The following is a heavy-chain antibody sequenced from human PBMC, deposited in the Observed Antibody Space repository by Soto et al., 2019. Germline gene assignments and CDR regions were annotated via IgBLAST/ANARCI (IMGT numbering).Heavy chain of an antibody. J-gene: IGHJ4*02. CDR1: GGTFNSYT. V-gene: IGHV1-69*02. CDR3: ATSYGSGSAHFDY. CDR2: VNPIVGMS. D-gene: IGHD3-10*01. Sequence: QVQLVQSGAEVKKPGSSVKVSCTASGGTFNSYTIHWVRQAPGQGLEWVGRVNPIVGMSNSAQKFQGRVTITADKSTSKAYMDLTSLKSEDTAVYYCATSYGSGSAHFDYWGQGTLDTVSS.